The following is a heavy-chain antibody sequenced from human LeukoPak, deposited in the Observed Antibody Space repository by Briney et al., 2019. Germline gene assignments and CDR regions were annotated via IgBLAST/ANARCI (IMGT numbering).Heavy chain of an antibody. J-gene: IGHJ4*02. CDR2: INPDGGQK. CDR1: GFTFSNSY. CDR3: ARATRWSFDS. Sequence: PGGSLRLSCGASGFTFSNSYLGWVRQTPGRGLEWVAYINPDGGQKFYVASMEGRFTISRDNAQSSLYLQMDSLRGEDSARYYCARATRWSFDSWGLGSLVTVSS. V-gene: IGHV3-7*04. D-gene: IGHD1-26*01.